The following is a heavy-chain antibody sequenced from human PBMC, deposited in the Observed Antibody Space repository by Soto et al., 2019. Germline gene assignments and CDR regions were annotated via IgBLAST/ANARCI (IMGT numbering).Heavy chain of an antibody. CDR1: GFTFSSYS. Sequence: GGSLRLSCAASGFTFSSYSMNWVRQAPGKGLEWVSSISSSSSYIYYADSVKGRFTISRDNAKNSLYLQMNSLRAEDTAVYYWARERKRWNIVVVVAATGTGAFDIWGQGKMFTLPS. CDR2: ISSSSSYI. D-gene: IGHD2-15*01. J-gene: IGHJ3*02. CDR3: ARERKRWNIVVVVAATGTGAFDI. V-gene: IGHV3-21*01.